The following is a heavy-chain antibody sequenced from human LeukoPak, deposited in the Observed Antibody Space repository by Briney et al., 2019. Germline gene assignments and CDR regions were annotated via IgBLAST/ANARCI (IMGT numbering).Heavy chain of an antibody. CDR1: GYTFTGYY. Sequence: SSVTVSFKASGYTFTGYYIHWVRQAPGKGVEWMGRINPSSGVTNYAQKFQGRVTMTRDTSISTAYMELSSLISDYSALYYFARADSRDFWGQGTLVTVSS. CDR3: ARADSRDF. J-gene: IGHJ4*02. V-gene: IGHV1-2*06. CDR2: INPSSGVT.